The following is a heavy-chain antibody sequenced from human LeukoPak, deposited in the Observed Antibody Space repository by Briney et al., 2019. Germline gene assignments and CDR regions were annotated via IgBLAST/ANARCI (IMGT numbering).Heavy chain of an antibody. CDR3: ARPSIAVAGSFDY. CDR1: GGSISRYY. J-gene: IGHJ4*02. Sequence: PSETLSLTCTVSGGSISRYYWSWIRQPPGKGLEWIGYIYYSGSTNYNPSLKSRVTISVDTSKNQFSLKLSSVTAADTAVYYCARPSIAVAGSFDYWGQGTLVTVSS. V-gene: IGHV4-59*08. CDR2: IYYSGST. D-gene: IGHD6-19*01.